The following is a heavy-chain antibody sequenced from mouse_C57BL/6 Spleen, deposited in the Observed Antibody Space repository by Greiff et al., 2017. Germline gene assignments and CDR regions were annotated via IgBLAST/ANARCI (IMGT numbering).Heavy chain of an antibody. CDR3: ARGGGYDGAMDY. CDR1: GFTFSDYY. J-gene: IGHJ4*01. V-gene: IGHV5-16*01. D-gene: IGHD2-2*01. CDR2: INYDGSST. Sequence: EVKVVESEGGLVQPGSSMKLSCTASGFTFSDYYMAWVRQVPEKGLEWVANINYDGSSTYYLDSLKSRFIISRDNAKNILYLQMSSLKSEDTATYYCARGGGYDGAMDYWGQGTSVTVSS.